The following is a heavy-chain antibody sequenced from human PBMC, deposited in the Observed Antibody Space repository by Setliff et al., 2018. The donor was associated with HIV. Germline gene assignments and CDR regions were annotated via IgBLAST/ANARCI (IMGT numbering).Heavy chain of an antibody. D-gene: IGHD5-12*01. CDR2: ISWNSGSI. CDR1: GFTFDDYA. Sequence: GGSLRLSCAASGFTFDDYAMHWVRQAPGKGLEWVSGISWNSGSIAYADSVKGRFTISRDNAKNTLYLQMNSLRAEDTAVYYCARQDLGAYAPLRYWGQGTLVTVSS. J-gene: IGHJ4*02. V-gene: IGHV3-9*01. CDR3: ARQDLGAYAPLRY.